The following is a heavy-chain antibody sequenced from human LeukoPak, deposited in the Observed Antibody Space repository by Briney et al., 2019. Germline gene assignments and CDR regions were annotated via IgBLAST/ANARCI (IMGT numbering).Heavy chain of an antibody. CDR2: ISGSGGST. CDR1: GFTFSSYG. V-gene: IGHV3-23*01. Sequence: GGSLRLSCAASGFTFSSYGMHWVRQAPGKGLEWVSAISGSGGSTYYADSVKGRFTISRDNSKNTLYLQMNSLRAEDTAVCYCARPQTPYYYYYYMDVWGKGTTVTVSS. CDR3: ARPQTPYYYYYYMDV. J-gene: IGHJ6*03.